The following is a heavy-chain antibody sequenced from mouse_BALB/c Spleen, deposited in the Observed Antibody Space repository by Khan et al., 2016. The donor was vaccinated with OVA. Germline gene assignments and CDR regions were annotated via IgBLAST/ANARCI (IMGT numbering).Heavy chain of an antibody. CDR2: IDPSNGNT. J-gene: IGHJ2*01. V-gene: IGHV14-3*02. Sequence: VQLKQSGPELVKSGATVKLSCKASGYTIKNTYMHWLKQSPEQGLEWIGRIDPSNGNTTYDQKFQGKATLTVDTSSNTAYLQLSSLTSEDTAVYYCARMARKWGQGTTVTVSS. CDR1: GYTIKNTY. CDR3: ARMARK.